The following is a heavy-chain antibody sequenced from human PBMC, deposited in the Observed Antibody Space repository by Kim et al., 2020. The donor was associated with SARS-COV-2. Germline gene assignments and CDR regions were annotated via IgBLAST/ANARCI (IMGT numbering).Heavy chain of an antibody. CDR1: GFTFSSYA. D-gene: IGHD5-12*01. J-gene: IGHJ1*01. CDR2: ISGSGGST. CDR3: AKGPSLVANDFQH. Sequence: GGSLRLSCAASGFTFSSYAMSWVRQAPGKGLEWVSAISGSGGSTYYADSVKGRLTIARHNSKNTLYLQLNSLRAEDTAVYYCAKGPSLVANDFQHWGQGTLVTVSS. V-gene: IGHV3-23*01.